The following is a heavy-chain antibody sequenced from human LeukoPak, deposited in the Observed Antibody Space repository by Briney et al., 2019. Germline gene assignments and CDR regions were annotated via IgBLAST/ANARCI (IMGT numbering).Heavy chain of an antibody. Sequence: PSETLSLTCTVSGGSISSYYWSWIRQPPGKGLEWIGYIFYSGSTNYNPSLKSRVTISVDTSQNQFSLKLSSVTAADTAVYYCARGYNYMDVWGKGTTVTASS. V-gene: IGHV4-59*01. CDR2: IFYSGST. CDR3: ARGYNYMDV. CDR1: GGSISSYY. J-gene: IGHJ6*03.